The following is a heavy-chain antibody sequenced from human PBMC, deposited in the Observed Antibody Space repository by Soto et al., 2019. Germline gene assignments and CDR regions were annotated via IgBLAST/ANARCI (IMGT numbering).Heavy chain of an antibody. CDR1: GGTFSSYA. Sequence: QVQLVQSGAEVKKPGSSVKVSCKASGGTFSSYAISWVRQAPGQGLEWMGGIIPIFGTANYAQKLQGRVTITADESTSTAYMELSSRRSEDTAVYYCARDRVVTTFPYYYYGMDVWGQGTTVTVSS. CDR2: IIPIFGTA. D-gene: IGHD4-4*01. V-gene: IGHV1-69*01. J-gene: IGHJ6*02. CDR3: ARDRVVTTFPYYYYGMDV.